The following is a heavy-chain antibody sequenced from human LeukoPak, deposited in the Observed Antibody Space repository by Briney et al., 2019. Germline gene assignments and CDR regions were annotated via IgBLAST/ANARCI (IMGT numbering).Heavy chain of an antibody. CDR1: GLTFSTSG. Sequence: GGSLRLSCTASGLTFSTSGFNWVHQAPGKGLEWVASIGPTGSDRYHADSIKGRFTISRDNANNFLYLQMNSLRAEDTAVYYCATETNGRHYDYWGQGTLLTVSS. V-gene: IGHV3-21*06. CDR3: ATETNGRHYDY. J-gene: IGHJ4*02. CDR2: IGPTGSDR. D-gene: IGHD1-14*01.